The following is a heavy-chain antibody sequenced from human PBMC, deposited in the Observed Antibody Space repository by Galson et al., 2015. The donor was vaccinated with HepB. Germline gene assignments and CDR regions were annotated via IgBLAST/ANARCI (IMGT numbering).Heavy chain of an antibody. CDR1: GFTFSTYA. Sequence: SLRLSCAASGFTFSTYAMHWVRQAPGKGLQWVAIISFDGSNKYYADSVKGRFTISRDNSKNTLYLQMSSLRAEDTAVYYCGRQWLARSDAFDIWGQGTMVTVSS. J-gene: IGHJ3*02. CDR2: ISFDGSNK. V-gene: IGHV3-30-3*01. D-gene: IGHD6-19*01. CDR3: GRQWLARSDAFDI.